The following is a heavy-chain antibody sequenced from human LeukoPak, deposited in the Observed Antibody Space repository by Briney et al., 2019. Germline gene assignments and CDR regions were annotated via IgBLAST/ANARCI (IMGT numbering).Heavy chain of an antibody. J-gene: IGHJ5*02. V-gene: IGHV4-61*01. D-gene: IGHD2-2*01. Sequence: PSETLSLTCTVSGGSVSSGSYYWSWIRQPPGKGLEWIGYIYYSGSTNYNPSLKSRVTISVDTSKNQFSLKLSSVTAADTAVYYCARVREYCSSTSCYAWFDPWGQGTLVTVSS. CDR2: IYYSGST. CDR1: GGSVSSGSYY. CDR3: ARVREYCSSTSCYAWFDP.